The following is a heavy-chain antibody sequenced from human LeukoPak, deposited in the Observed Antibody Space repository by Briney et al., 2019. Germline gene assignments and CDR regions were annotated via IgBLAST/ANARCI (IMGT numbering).Heavy chain of an antibody. Sequence: ASVKVSCKASGYTFTSYYMHWVRQAPGQGLEWMGIINPSGGSTSYAQKFQGRVTMTRDMSTSTVYMELSSLRSEDTAVYYCARAWGYSSGWYYYYMDVWGKGTTVTISS. D-gene: IGHD6-19*01. J-gene: IGHJ6*03. V-gene: IGHV1-46*01. CDR2: INPSGGST. CDR3: ARAWGYSSGWYYYYMDV. CDR1: GYTFTSYY.